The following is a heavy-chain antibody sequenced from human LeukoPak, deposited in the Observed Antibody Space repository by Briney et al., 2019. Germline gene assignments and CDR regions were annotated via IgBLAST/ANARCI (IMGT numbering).Heavy chain of an antibody. CDR1: GFTFSSYS. D-gene: IGHD3-10*01. J-gene: IGHJ4*02. CDR2: ISSSSSYI. CDR3: ARDQPGFGELLGSAEFDY. Sequence: GGSLRLSCAASGFTFSSYSMNWVRQAPGKGLEWVSSISSSSSYIYYADSVKGRFTISRDNAKNSLYLQMNSLRAEDTAVYYCARDQPGFGELLGSAEFDYWGLGTLVPVFS. V-gene: IGHV3-21*01.